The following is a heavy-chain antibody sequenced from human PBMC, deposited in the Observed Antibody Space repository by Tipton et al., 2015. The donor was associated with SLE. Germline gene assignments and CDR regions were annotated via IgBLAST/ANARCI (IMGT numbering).Heavy chain of an antibody. V-gene: IGHV4-30-4*01. Sequence: TLSLTCTVSGGSISSGDYYWSWIRQPPGKGLEWIGYIYYSGSTYYNPSLKSRVTISVDTSKNQFSLKLSSVTAADTAVYYCARFHTMVRGVVYWGQGTLVTVSS. CDR2: IYYSGST. CDR1: GGSISSGDYY. CDR3: ARFHTMVRGVVY. J-gene: IGHJ4*02. D-gene: IGHD3-10*01.